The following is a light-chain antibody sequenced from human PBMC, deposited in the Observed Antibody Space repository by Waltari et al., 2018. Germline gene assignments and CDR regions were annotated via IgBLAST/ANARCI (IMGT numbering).Light chain of an antibody. CDR2: DDN. J-gene: IGLJ3*02. CDR1: NLGSKT. Sequence: SYVLTQTPSVSVAPGKTARITCGGDNLGSKTVHWYQERPGHAPVVVVFDDNDRPSGIPERFSGSNSGDTATLTISRVEAGDEADYYCQVWDTTPDLNWVFGGGTKLTVL. CDR3: QVWDTTPDLNWV. V-gene: IGLV3-21*03.